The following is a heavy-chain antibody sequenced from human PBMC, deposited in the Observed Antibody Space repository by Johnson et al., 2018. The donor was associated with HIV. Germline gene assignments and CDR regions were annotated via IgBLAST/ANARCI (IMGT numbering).Heavy chain of an antibody. D-gene: IGHD7-27*01. J-gene: IGHJ3*02. CDR3: AKDSANWGGAFDI. CDR2: IWYDGSNK. CDR1: GFTFSSYG. Sequence: QVQLVESGGGVVQPGRSLRLSCAASGFTFSSYGMHWVRQAPGKGLEWVAVIWYDGSNKYYADSVRGRFTISRDTSKNTLYLQMNGLRAEDTAVYYCAKDSANWGGAFDIWGQGTMVTVSS. V-gene: IGHV3-33*06.